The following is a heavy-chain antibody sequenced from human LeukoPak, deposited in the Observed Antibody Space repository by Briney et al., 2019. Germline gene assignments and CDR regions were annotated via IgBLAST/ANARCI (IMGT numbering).Heavy chain of an antibody. D-gene: IGHD1-1*01. J-gene: IGHJ4*02. CDR3: ARYARSLEYFDY. CDR2: IYYSGST. Sequence: PSETLSLTCTVSGGSISSGGYYWSWIRQHAGKGLEWIGYIYYSGSTYYNPSLKSRVTISVDTSKNQFSLKLSSVTAADTAVYYCARYARSLEYFDYWGQGTLVTVSS. CDR1: GGSISSGGYY. V-gene: IGHV4-31*03.